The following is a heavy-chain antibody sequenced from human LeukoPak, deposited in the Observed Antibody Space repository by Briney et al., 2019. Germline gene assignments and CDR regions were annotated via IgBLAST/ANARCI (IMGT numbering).Heavy chain of an antibody. CDR1: GYSLTSYW. Sequence: GEPLKISCKGSGYSLTSYWIGWVRQMPGKGLEWMGIIYPGDSDTRYSPSFQGQVTISADKSISTAYLQWSSLKASDTAMYYCASYLYDSTALAPIDAFDIWGQGTMVTVSS. CDR3: ASYLYDSTALAPIDAFDI. V-gene: IGHV5-51*01. J-gene: IGHJ3*02. D-gene: IGHD3-22*01. CDR2: IYPGDSDT.